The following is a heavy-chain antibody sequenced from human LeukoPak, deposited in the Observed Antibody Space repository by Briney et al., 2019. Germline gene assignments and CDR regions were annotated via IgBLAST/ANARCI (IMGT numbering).Heavy chain of an antibody. CDR3: ARELVYCSGGSCYSGGIDY. Sequence: SETLSLTCTVSGGSISSYYWSWIRQPPGKGLEWIGYIYYSGSTNYNPSLKSRVTISVDTSKNQFSLKLSSVTAADTAVYYYARELVYCSGGSCYSGGIDYWGQGTLVTVSS. CDR1: GGSISSYY. J-gene: IGHJ4*02. V-gene: IGHV4-59*01. CDR2: IYYSGST. D-gene: IGHD2-15*01.